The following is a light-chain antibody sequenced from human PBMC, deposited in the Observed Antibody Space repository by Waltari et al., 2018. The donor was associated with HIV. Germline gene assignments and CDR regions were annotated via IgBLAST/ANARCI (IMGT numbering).Light chain of an antibody. CDR3: CAYAGSTTYVI. Sequence: QSALTQPASVSGSPGPSLTISCTGTSRDVGGYNLVSWYQQHPGKAPKLMIYEVSKRPSGVSNRFSGSKSGNTASLTISGLQAEDEADYYCCAYAGSTTYVIFGGGTKLTVL. CDR1: SRDVGGYNL. V-gene: IGLV2-23*02. J-gene: IGLJ2*01. CDR2: EVS.